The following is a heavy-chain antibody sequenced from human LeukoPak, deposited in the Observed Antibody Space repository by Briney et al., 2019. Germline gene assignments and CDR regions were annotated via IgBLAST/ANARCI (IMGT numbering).Heavy chain of an antibody. CDR1: GSTFSSYG. Sequence: GGSLRLSCAASGSTFSSYGMSWVRQAPGKGLEWVSAISGSGGSTYYADSVKGRFTISRDNSKNTLYLQMNSLRAEDTAVYYCAKAGRRYSYGYDYWGQGTLVTVSS. J-gene: IGHJ4*02. CDR3: AKAGRRYSYGYDY. V-gene: IGHV3-23*01. CDR2: ISGSGGST. D-gene: IGHD5-18*01.